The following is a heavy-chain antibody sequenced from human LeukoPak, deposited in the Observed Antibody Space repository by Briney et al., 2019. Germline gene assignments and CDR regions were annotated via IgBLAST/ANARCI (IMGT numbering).Heavy chain of an antibody. Sequence: ASVKVSCKASGYTFTSYGISWVRQAPGQGLEWMGWISAYNGNTNYAQKLQGRVTMTTDTSTNTAYMELRSLRSDDTAVYYCARDDWQWLELDYWGQGTLVTVSS. CDR3: ARDDWQWLELDY. D-gene: IGHD6-19*01. V-gene: IGHV1-18*01. CDR2: ISAYNGNT. J-gene: IGHJ4*02. CDR1: GYTFTSYG.